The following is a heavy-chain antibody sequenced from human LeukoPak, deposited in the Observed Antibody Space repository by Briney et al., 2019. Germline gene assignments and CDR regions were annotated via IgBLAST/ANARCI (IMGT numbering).Heavy chain of an antibody. D-gene: IGHD5-18*01. CDR3: ARGVGGYSYGDYFDY. V-gene: IGHV4-39*07. J-gene: IGHJ4*02. CDR1: GVSISSSSYY. Sequence: KPSETLSRTGTVSGVSISSSSYYWGWIRQPPGRGRGWIASSYYSGSAYYNPSLKSRVTISVDTSKNQFSLKLSSVTAADTAVYYCARGVGGYSYGDYFDYWGQGTLVTVSS. CDR2: SYYSGSA.